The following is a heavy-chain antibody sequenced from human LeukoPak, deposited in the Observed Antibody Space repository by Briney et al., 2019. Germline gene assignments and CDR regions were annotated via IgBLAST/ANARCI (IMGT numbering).Heavy chain of an antibody. CDR1: GFTFSTYC. CDR2: ICPDGTVT. V-gene: IGHV3-74*01. J-gene: IGHJ3*02. Sequence: GGSLRPSCATSGFTFSTYCMHWVRQAPGKGPMWVSRICPDGTVTNYADSVKARFIISRDNARNTVYLQMNSLRAEDTAVYYCAKARGAVAGYISRDAFDIWGQGTMVTVSS. CDR3: AKARGAVAGYISRDAFDI. D-gene: IGHD6-19*01.